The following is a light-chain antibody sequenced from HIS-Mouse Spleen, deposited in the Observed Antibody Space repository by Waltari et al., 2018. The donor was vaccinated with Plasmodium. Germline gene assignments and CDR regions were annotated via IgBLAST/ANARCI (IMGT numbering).Light chain of an antibody. V-gene: IGLV3-10*01. CDR3: YSTDSSGNHRV. CDR2: EDS. Sequence: SYELTQPPSVSVSPGQQARITPPGEALQKKSAYWYQQKSGQAPVLVIYEDSKRPSGIPERFSGSSSGTMATLTISGAQVEDEADYYCYSTDSSGNHRVFGGGTKLTVL. J-gene: IGLJ3*02. CDR1: ALQKKS.